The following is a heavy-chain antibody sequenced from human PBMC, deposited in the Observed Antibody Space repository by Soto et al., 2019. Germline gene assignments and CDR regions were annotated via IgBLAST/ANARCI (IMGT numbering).Heavy chain of an antibody. CDR2: ISTSGSTI. Sequence: QVQLVESGGGLVKPGGCLRLSCAASGCTVSDYYMSGIRQAPGKGLEWVSYISTSGSTIYYADSVKGRFTISRDNAKNTLYLQMNSLRAEDTAVYYCARAQGASYNWNDDAFDIWGQGTMVTVSS. D-gene: IGHD1-1*01. CDR1: GCTVSDYY. J-gene: IGHJ3*02. V-gene: IGHV3-11*01. CDR3: ARAQGASYNWNDDAFDI.